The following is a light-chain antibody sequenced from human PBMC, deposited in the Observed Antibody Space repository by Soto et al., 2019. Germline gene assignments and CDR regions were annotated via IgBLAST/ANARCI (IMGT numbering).Light chain of an antibody. Sequence: EIVLTQSPATLSLSPGERATLSCRASQSVSRYLAWYQQKPGQAPRLLIYDASNRATGIPARFSGSGSGTDFTLTISSLQSEDFAVYYCQQYDTWPKFGQGTKVDIK. J-gene: IGKJ1*01. CDR2: DAS. CDR1: QSVSRY. V-gene: IGKV3-11*01. CDR3: QQYDTWPK.